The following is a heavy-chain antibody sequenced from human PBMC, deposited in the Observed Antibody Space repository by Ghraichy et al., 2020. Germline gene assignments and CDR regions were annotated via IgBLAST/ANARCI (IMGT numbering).Heavy chain of an antibody. D-gene: IGHD3-10*01. CDR1: GFTFSSYA. V-gene: IGHV3-23*01. Sequence: GGSLRLSCAASGFTFSSYAMSWVRQAPGKGLEWVSAISGSGGSTYYADSVKGRFTISRDNSKNTLYLQMNSLRAEDTAVYYCANEGITMVRGITWRGRPLDYWGQGTLVTVSS. CDR2: ISGSGGST. J-gene: IGHJ4*02. CDR3: ANEGITMVRGITWRGRPLDY.